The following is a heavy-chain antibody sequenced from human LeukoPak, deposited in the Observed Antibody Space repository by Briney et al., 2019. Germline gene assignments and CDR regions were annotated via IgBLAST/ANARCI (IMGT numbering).Heavy chain of an antibody. D-gene: IGHD1-26*01. V-gene: IGHV3-49*04. CDR1: GFTFGDYA. Sequence: PGRSLLLSCTASGFTFGDYAMSWVRQAPGKGLEWVGFIRSKAYGGTTEYAASVKGRFTISRDESKSIAYLQMNSLKTEDTAVYYCTRDIRSGSYSFDYWGQGTLVTVSS. CDR2: IRSKAYGGTT. CDR3: TRDIRSGSYSFDY. J-gene: IGHJ4*02.